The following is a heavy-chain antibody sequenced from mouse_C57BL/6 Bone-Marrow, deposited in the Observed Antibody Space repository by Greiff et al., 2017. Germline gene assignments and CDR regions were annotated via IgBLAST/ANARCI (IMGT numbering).Heavy chain of an antibody. J-gene: IGHJ2*01. Sequence: DVMLVESGGDLVKPGGSLKLSCAASGFTFSSYGMSWVRQTPDKRLEWVATISSGGSYTYYPDSVKGRFTISRDNAKNTLYLQMSSLKSEDTAMYYGASQGDDELVFDYWGQGTTLTVSS. D-gene: IGHD4-1*01. CDR3: ASQGDDELVFDY. CDR2: ISSGGSYT. CDR1: GFTFSSYG. V-gene: IGHV5-6*02.